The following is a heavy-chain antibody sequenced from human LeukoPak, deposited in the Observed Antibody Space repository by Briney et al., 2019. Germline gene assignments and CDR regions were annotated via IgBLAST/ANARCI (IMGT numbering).Heavy chain of an antibody. D-gene: IGHD2-2*01. CDR3: ARFGCSSTSCDEQGIYYYYYGMDV. J-gene: IGHJ6*02. V-gene: IGHV1-2*02. CDR2: INPNSGGT. CDR1: GYTFTGYY. Sequence: SVKVSCKASGYTFTGYYMHWVPQAPGQGLEWMGWINPNSGGTNYAQTFQGRVTMTRDTSISTAYMELSRLRSDDTAVYYCARFGCSSTSCDEQGIYYYYYGMDVWGQGTTVTVSS.